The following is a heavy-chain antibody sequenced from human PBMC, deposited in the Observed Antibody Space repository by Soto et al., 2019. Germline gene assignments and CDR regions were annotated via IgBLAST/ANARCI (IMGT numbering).Heavy chain of an antibody. J-gene: IGHJ4*02. Sequence: QVQLVQSGAEMKKPGSSVKVSCQSSGGTFNTYAMNWVRQAPGQGPEWMGDISPMFGAANYAPKLQGRVTITADESTDTSYTQLSSLTSVDTALYFCAREVQVQTPAFVYWGQGTLVTVSS. CDR2: ISPMFGAA. CDR1: GGTFNTYA. CDR3: AREVQVQTPAFVY. V-gene: IGHV1-69*19. D-gene: IGHD3-10*01.